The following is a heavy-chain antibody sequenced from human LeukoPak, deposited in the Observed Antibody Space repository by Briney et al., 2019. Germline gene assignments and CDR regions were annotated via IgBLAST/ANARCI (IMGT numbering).Heavy chain of an antibody. CDR2: IYHSGST. CDR1: GGSISSGGYY. V-gene: IGHV4-30-2*01. CDR3: TRVPPLRGFDY. J-gene: IGHJ4*02. Sequence: SETLSLTCTVSGGSISSGGYYWSWIRQPPGKGLEWIGYIYHSGSTYYNPSLKSRVTISVDRSKNQFSLKLSSVTAADTALYYCTRVPPLRGFDYWGQGTLVTVSS.